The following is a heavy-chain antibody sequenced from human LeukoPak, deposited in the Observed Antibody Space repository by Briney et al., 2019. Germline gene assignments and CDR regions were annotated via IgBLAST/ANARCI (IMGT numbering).Heavy chain of an antibody. CDR1: GYTFTSYG. D-gene: IGHD3-10*01. Sequence: ASVKVSCKASGYTFTSYGISWVRQAPGQGLEWMEWISAYNGNTNYAQKLQGRVTMTTDTSMSTAYMELRSLRSDDTAVYYCARTAITMVRGVTLPFDYWGQGTLVTVSS. J-gene: IGHJ4*02. V-gene: IGHV1-18*01. CDR3: ARTAITMVRGVTLPFDY. CDR2: ISAYNGNT.